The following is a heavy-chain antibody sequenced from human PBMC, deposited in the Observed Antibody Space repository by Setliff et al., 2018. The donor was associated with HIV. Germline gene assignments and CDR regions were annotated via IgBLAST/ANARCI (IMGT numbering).Heavy chain of an antibody. CDR2: ISSRGSTI. J-gene: IGHJ6*03. CDR1: GGSIRIYY. CDR3: ARDPPSKYYYYMDV. V-gene: IGHV3-11*01. Sequence: LSLTCTVSGGSIRIYYWSWIRQAPGKGLEWVSYISSRGSTIYYAASVKGRFTVSRDNSKNTLYLQMNSLTAEDTAVYYCARDPPSKYYYYMDVWGKGTTVTVSS. D-gene: IGHD6-6*01.